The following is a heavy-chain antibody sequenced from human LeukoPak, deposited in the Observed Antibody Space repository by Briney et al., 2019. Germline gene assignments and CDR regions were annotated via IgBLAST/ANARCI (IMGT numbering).Heavy chain of an antibody. Sequence: GGSLRLSCAACGFTFSSYGIQWVSQAPGKGREWVSLISYDGSNRYYVDSVKGRFTISRDNSKKTVYLQMNSLRAEDTAVYYCARAPSWFGYFDYWGQGTLVTVAS. J-gene: IGHJ4*02. D-gene: IGHD3-10*01. CDR1: GFTFSSYG. CDR3: ARAPSWFGYFDY. V-gene: IGHV3-33*01. CDR2: ISYDGSNR.